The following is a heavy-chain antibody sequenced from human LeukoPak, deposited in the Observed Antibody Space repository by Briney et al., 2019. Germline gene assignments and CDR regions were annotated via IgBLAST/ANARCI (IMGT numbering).Heavy chain of an antibody. Sequence: ASVKVSCKASGYTFTSYDINWVRQATGQGLEWMGWMNTNSGNTGHAQKFQGRLTMTRDTSTNTAYMELSSLRSEDTAVYYCARDQEGFDYWGQGTLVTVSS. CDR2: MNTNSGNT. J-gene: IGHJ4*02. CDR3: ARDQEGFDY. V-gene: IGHV1-8*01. CDR1: GYTFTSYD.